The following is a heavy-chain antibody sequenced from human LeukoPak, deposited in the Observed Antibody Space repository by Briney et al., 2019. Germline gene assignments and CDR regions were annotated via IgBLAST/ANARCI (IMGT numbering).Heavy chain of an antibody. J-gene: IGHJ5*02. CDR1: GYTFTSYY. V-gene: IGHV1-18*04. Sequence: ASVKVSCKASGYTFTSYYMHWVRQAPGQGLEWMGWISAYNGNTNYAQKFQGRVTMTTDTSTSTAYMELRSLRSDDTAMYYCARDIKRSRARWENLGFDPWGQGTLVTVSS. D-gene: IGHD1-14*01. CDR3: ARDIKRSRARWENLGFDP. CDR2: ISAYNGNT.